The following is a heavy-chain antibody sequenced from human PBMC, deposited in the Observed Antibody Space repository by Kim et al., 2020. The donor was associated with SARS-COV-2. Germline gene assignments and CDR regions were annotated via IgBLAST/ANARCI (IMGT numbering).Heavy chain of an antibody. J-gene: IGHJ2*01. CDR1: GDSVSSNSAA. CDR2: TYFRSKYYN. V-gene: IGHV6-1*01. D-gene: IGHD1-26*01. Sequence: QTLSLTCDISGDSVSSNSAAWNWIRQSPSRGLEWLGRTYFRSKYYNDFAISVKSRIIISPDTSKNQFSLQLNSMTPEDTAVYYCARSGSSGHWYFDLWGRGTLVTVSS. CDR3: ARSGSSGHWYFDL.